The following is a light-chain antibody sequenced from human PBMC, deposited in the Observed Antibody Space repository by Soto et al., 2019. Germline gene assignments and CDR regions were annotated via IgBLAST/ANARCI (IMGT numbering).Light chain of an antibody. V-gene: IGLV1-47*01. CDR3: AAWHHSLSGWM. CDR1: SSNIGSDF. Sequence: QSVLTQPPSASATPGQRVTISCSGSSSNIGSDFVFWYQQLPGTAPKLLIYRHNQRPSGVPDRFSGSKSGTSASLAISGLRYEDEDDYYCAAWHHSLSGWMIGGGTKLTVL. CDR2: RHN. J-gene: IGLJ3*02.